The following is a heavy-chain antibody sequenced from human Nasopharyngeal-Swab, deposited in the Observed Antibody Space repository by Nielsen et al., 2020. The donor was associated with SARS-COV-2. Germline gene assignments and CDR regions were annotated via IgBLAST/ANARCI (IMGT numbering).Heavy chain of an antibody. Sequence: ASVKVSCKVSGYTLTELSMHWVRQAPGKGLEWMGGFDPEDGETIYAQKFQGRVTMTTDTSTSTAYMELRSLRSDDTAVYYCARELYDEDDVYYDSSGYSSWGQGTLVTVSS. V-gene: IGHV1-24*01. J-gene: IGHJ4*02. CDR1: GYTLTELS. CDR3: ARELYDEDDVYYDSSGYSS. D-gene: IGHD3-22*01. CDR2: FDPEDGET.